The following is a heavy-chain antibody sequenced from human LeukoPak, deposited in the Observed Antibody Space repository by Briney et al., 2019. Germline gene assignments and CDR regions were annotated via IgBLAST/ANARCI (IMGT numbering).Heavy chain of an antibody. CDR3: ARVNINNWHSCDY. Sequence: GGSLRLSCAASGFTFSRCWMTWVRQAPGKGLEWVANIKEDGSKKNYVDSVKGRFTISRDNAKNSLYLQMNSLRTEDTAVYYCARVNINNWHSCDYWGQGTLVTVSS. CDR1: GFTFSRCW. D-gene: IGHD1-1*01. CDR2: IKEDGSKK. V-gene: IGHV3-7*03. J-gene: IGHJ4*02.